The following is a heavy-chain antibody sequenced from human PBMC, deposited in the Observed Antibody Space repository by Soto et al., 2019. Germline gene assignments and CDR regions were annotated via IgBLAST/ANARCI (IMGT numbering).Heavy chain of an antibody. V-gene: IGHV1-69*01. J-gene: IGHJ6*02. Sequence: QVQLVQSGADVKXXGSSVKVSCXASXXTXXXXXFXXXXXXXXXXXXXXLWIVTIFGTANHAQKFQDRVTITADESTSTVYMELRSLRSEDTAVYYCARNGAYSSSQFGLDVWGQGTTVTVSS. CDR1: XXTXXXXX. CDR2: IVTIFGTA. CDR3: ARNGAYSSSQFGLDV. D-gene: IGHD6-13*01.